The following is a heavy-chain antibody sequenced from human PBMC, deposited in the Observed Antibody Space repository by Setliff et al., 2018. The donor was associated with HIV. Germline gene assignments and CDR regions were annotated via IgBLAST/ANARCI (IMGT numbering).Heavy chain of an antibody. CDR2: ISPYIGHT. CDR1: GYSFTTYG. J-gene: IGHJ6*02. V-gene: IGHV1-18*01. Sequence: ASVKVSCKTSGYSFTTYGISWVRQAPGHGLEWMGWISPYIGHTNYAQNFQGRVTMTIDTSTSTAYMELRSLRSDDTAVYFCARLGSGWSDSYYYAMDVWGQGTTVTVSS. D-gene: IGHD6-19*01. CDR3: ARLGSGWSDSYYYAMDV.